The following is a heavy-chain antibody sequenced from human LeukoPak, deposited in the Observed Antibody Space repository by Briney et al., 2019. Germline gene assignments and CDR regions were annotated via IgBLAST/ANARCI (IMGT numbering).Heavy chain of an antibody. J-gene: IGHJ4*02. V-gene: IGHV3-7*01. CDR1: GFTFSSYW. D-gene: IGHD3-3*01. CDR3: ARDRTTIFGVVLDY. CDR2: IKQDGSEK. Sequence: GGSLRLSCAASGFTFSSYWMSWVRQAPGKGLEWGANIKQDGSEKYYVDSVKGRFTISRDNAKKSLYLQINSLRAEDTAVYYCARDRTTIFGVVLDYWGQGTLVTVSS.